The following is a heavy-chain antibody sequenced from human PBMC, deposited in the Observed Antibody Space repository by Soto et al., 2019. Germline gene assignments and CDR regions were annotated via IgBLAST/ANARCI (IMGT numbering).Heavy chain of an antibody. V-gene: IGHV4-39*01. CDR2: IYYSGST. D-gene: IGHD6-13*01. Sequence: PSETLSLTCTVSGGSISSGGYYWSWIRQHPGKGLEWIGSIYYSGSTYYNPSLKSRVTISVDTSKNQFSLKLSSVTAADTAVYYCARGIHSSSWYPGRGWFDPWGQGTLVTVSS. J-gene: IGHJ5*02. CDR3: ARGIHSSSWYPGRGWFDP. CDR1: GGSISSGGYY.